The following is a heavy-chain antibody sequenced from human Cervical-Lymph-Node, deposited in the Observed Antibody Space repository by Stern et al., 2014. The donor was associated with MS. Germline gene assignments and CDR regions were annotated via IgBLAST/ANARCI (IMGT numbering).Heavy chain of an antibody. CDR2: IWYDGSNP. D-gene: IGHD6-13*01. J-gene: IGHJ4*02. CDR3: ASAYSSSHYYFDY. Sequence: VQLVESGGGVVQPGRSLRLSCAASGFSFSRYAMHWVRQAPGKGLEWGALIWYDGSNPYYVDSVTGRFTISRDNFKNTLYLQMNSLRAEDTAVYYCASAYSSSHYYFDYWGQGTLVTVSS. V-gene: IGHV3-33*01. CDR1: GFSFSRYA.